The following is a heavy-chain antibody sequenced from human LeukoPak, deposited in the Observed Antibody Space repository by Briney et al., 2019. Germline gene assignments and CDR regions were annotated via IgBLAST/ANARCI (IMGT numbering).Heavy chain of an antibody. CDR3: AKDLTGDTAMVKYGMDV. CDR1: GFTFSTYS. Sequence: PGGALRLSCAAPGFTFSTYSMNRVRQTPGKGLEWVSAISGSGGSTYYADSVKGRFTISRDNSKNTLYLQMNRLRAEVTAVYYCAKDLTGDTAMVKYGMDVWGQGTTVTVS. J-gene: IGHJ6*02. D-gene: IGHD5-18*01. V-gene: IGHV3-23*01. CDR2: ISGSGGST.